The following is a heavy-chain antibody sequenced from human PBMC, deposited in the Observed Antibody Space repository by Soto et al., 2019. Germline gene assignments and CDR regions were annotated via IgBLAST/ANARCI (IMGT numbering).Heavy chain of an antibody. Sequence: QVQLVQSGAEVKKPGSSVKVSCKASGGTFSSYTISWVRQAPGQGLEWMGRIIPILGIANYAQKFQGRVTLTADKSTSTDYMELSSLRSEDTAVYYCARPSSGSYFAKRPGVYYGMDVWGQGTTVTVSS. D-gene: IGHD1-26*01. V-gene: IGHV1-69*02. CDR3: ARPSSGSYFAKRPGVYYGMDV. CDR1: GGTFSSYT. CDR2: IIPILGIA. J-gene: IGHJ6*02.